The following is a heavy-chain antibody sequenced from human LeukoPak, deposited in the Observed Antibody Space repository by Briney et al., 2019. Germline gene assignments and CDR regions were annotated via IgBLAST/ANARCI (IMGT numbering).Heavy chain of an antibody. J-gene: IGHJ6*02. CDR3: AKVGGGNYYYGMDV. CDR2: VSGSGGGV. D-gene: IGHD3-16*01. CDR1: GFTFSNYA. Sequence: PGGSLRLSCVASGFTFSNYAMSWVRQAPGKGLEWVSGVSGSGGGVHYADSVKGRFNISRDNSKNTLYLQMNSLSAEDTAVYYCAKVGGGNYYYGMDVWGQGTTVTVSS. V-gene: IGHV3-23*01.